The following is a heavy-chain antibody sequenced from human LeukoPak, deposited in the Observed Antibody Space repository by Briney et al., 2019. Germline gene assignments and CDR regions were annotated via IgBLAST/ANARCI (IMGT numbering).Heavy chain of an antibody. CDR3: ARVQGTIFRVVNVDY. CDR2: ISSSGSSM. Sequence: GGSLRLSCAASGFTFSSYEMNWVRQAPGKGLEWISYISSSGSSMSYADSVKGRFTISRDNAKNSMYLQMTSLRAEDTAVYYCARVQGTIFRVVNVDYWGQGTLVTVSS. D-gene: IGHD3-3*01. J-gene: IGHJ4*02. CDR1: GFTFSSYE. V-gene: IGHV3-48*03.